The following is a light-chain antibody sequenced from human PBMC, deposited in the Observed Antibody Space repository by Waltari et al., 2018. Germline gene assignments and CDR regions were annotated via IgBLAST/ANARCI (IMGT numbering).Light chain of an antibody. CDR1: QSVSSN. Sequence: EIVMTQSPATLSVSPGERATLSCRASQSVSSNLAWYQQKPGQAPRLLINGASTRATGIPARFSGSGSGTEFTLTINSLQSEDCAVYYCQQYSNRLTFGGGTKVEIK. CDR2: GAS. CDR3: QQYSNRLT. J-gene: IGKJ4*01. V-gene: IGKV3-15*01.